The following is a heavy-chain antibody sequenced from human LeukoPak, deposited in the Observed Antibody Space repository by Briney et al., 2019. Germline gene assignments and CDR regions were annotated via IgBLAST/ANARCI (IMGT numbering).Heavy chain of an antibody. J-gene: IGHJ4*02. CDR1: GFIFSNHA. Sequence: PGGSLRLSCAASGFIFSNHAMTWVRQAPGKGLEWVSAISGGDGATYYADSVRGRFTISRDNAKNSLYLQMDSLRAEDTAMYYCVRARNGDYWGQGTLVTVSS. V-gene: IGHV3-23*01. D-gene: IGHD1-1*01. CDR3: VRARNGDY. CDR2: ISGGDGAT.